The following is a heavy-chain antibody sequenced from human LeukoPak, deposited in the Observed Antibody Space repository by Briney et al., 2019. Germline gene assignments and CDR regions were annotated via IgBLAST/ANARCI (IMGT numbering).Heavy chain of an antibody. CDR1: GGSISSYY. Sequence: SETLSLTCTVSGGSISSYYWSWIRQPPGKGLEWIGYIYYSGSTNYNPSLKSRVTISVDTSKNQFSLKLSSVTAADTAVYYCARHPNYYDKEFDYWGQGTLVTVSS. CDR3: ARHPNYYDKEFDY. CDR2: IYYSGST. J-gene: IGHJ4*02. V-gene: IGHV4-59*08. D-gene: IGHD3-22*01.